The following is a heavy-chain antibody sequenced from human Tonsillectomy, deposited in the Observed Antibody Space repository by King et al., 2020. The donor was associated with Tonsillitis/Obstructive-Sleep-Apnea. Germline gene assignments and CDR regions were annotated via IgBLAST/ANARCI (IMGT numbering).Heavy chain of an antibody. J-gene: IGHJ6*02. CDR2: ISYDGTNK. Sequence: VQLVESGGGVVQPGRSLRLSCAASGFTFSSYAIHWVRQAPGKGLEWVAVISYDGTNKYYADSVKGLFTISRDNSKNTLYLQMNSLRAEDTAVYYCARDNSTFYYYYYGMDVWGQGTTVTVSS. CDR1: GFTFSSYA. D-gene: IGHD2/OR15-2a*01. CDR3: ARDNSTFYYYYYGMDV. V-gene: IGHV3-30*04.